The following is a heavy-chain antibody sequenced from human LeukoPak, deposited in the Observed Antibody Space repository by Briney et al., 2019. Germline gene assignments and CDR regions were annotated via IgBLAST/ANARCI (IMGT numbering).Heavy chain of an antibody. J-gene: IGHJ4*02. Sequence: ASVKVSCKAFGYSFTNFPMHWVRQAPGQRFGWMGWINSGTGNTKYSQKFQGRVTITRDTSASTAYMELSSLRSEDTAVYYCARGSDYYDSRSYYSDWGQGTLVTVSS. CDR2: INSGTGNT. D-gene: IGHD3-22*01. CDR3: ARGSDYYDSRSYYSD. CDR1: GYSFTNFP. V-gene: IGHV1-3*01.